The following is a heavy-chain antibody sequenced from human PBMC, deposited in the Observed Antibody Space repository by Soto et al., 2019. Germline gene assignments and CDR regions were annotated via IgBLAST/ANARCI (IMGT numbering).Heavy chain of an antibody. D-gene: IGHD3-3*01. CDR3: TRGTITVFGVALFDI. CDR1: VFTFGDYA. CDR2: IRNKAYGGTT. J-gene: IGHJ3*02. V-gene: IGHV3-49*03. Sequence: GGSLRLSCTGSVFTFGDYAMSWFRQAPGEGLEWVGFIRNKAYGGTTQYAASVKDRFTISRDDSKSIAYLQMNSLKTEDTAVYYCTRGTITVFGVALFDIWGQGTMVTVSS.